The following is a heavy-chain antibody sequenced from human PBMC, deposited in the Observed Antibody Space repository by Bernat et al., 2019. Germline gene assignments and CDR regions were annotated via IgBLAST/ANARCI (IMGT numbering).Heavy chain of an antibody. Sequence: QVQLVQSGAEVKKPGASVKVSCKASGYTFTNYYMHWVRQAPGQGLEWMGIINPSGGSTNYAQKFQGRVTMTRDTATSTVYMELSSLRSEDTAMYFCARDDHYYDSRSSWTYSYYYMDVWGKGTTVTVSS. CDR3: ARDDHYYDSRSSWTYSYYYMDV. CDR2: INPSGGST. V-gene: IGHV1-46*01. J-gene: IGHJ6*03. CDR1: GYTFTNYY. D-gene: IGHD3-10*01.